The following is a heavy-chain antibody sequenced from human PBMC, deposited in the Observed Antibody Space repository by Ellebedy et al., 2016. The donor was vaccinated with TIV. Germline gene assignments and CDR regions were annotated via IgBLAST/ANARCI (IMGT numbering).Heavy chain of an antibody. CDR3: AAKNVHNSGLLGDAFDV. J-gene: IGHJ3*01. CDR2: IFPRDSET. V-gene: IGHV5-51*01. D-gene: IGHD6-19*01. CDR1: GYRFSDYW. Sequence: GESLKISCKGSGYRFSDYWIGWVRQLPGKGLEWMGKIFPRDSETIYSPSFQGQVTISADQSVTTAHLQWNSLRASDTAMYYCAAKNVHNSGLLGDAFDVWGQGTFVTVSS.